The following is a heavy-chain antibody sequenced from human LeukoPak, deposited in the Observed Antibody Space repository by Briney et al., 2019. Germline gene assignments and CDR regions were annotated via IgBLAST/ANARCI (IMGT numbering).Heavy chain of an antibody. Sequence: SGTLSLTCAVSGGSISSSNWWSWVRQPPGKGLEWIGEIYHSGSTNYNPSPKSRVTISVDKSKNQFSLKLSSVTAADTAVYYCARVGGIGYCSGGSCYSEGDYYGMDVWGQGTTVTVSS. J-gene: IGHJ6*02. D-gene: IGHD2-15*01. CDR2: IYHSGST. V-gene: IGHV4-4*02. CDR3: ARVGGIGYCSGGSCYSEGDYYGMDV. CDR1: GGSISSSNW.